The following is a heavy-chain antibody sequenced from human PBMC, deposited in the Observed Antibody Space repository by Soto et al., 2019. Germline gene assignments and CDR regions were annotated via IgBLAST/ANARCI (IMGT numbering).Heavy chain of an antibody. CDR3: AREGYYYDSSGPSRDAFDI. J-gene: IGHJ3*02. D-gene: IGHD3-22*01. CDR2: IYYSGST. Sequence: SETLSLTCTVSGGSISSYYWSWIRQPPGKGLEWIGYIYYSGSTNYNPSLKSRVAISVDTSKNQFSLKLSSVTAADTAVYCCAREGYYYDSSGPSRDAFDIWGQGTMVTVSS. CDR1: GGSISSYY. V-gene: IGHV4-59*01.